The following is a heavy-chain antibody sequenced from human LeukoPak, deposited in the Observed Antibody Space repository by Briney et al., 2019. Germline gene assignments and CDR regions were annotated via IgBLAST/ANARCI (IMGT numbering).Heavy chain of an antibody. V-gene: IGHV3-23*01. CDR3: AKTQWKVGATDYFDY. CDR2: ISGSGYST. Sequence: GGSLRLSCAASGFTFSSYAMSWVRQAPGKGLEWVSAISGSGYSTYYADPVKGRFTISRDNSKNTLYLQMNSLRAEDTAVYYCAKTQWKVGATDYFDYWGQGILVTVSS. CDR1: GFTFSSYA. D-gene: IGHD1-26*01. J-gene: IGHJ4*02.